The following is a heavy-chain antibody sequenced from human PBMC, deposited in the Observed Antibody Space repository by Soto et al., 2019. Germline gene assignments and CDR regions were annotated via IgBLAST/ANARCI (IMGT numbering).Heavy chain of an antibody. CDR2: ISSSSSYI. CDR3: ARDGDGYNSADY. D-gene: IGHD5-12*01. V-gene: IGHV3-21*01. Sequence: EVQLVESGGGLVKPGGSLRLSCAAAGFTFSSYSMNWVRQAPGKGLEWVSSISSSSSYIYYADSVKGRFTISRDNAKNSLYLQMTSLRAEDTAVYYCARDGDGYNSADYWGQGTLVTVSS. J-gene: IGHJ4*02. CDR1: GFTFSSYS.